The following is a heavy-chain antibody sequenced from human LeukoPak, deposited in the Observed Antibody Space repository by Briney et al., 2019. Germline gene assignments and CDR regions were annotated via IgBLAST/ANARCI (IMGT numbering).Heavy chain of an antibody. V-gene: IGHV3-33*01. Sequence: GRSLRLSCAASGFTFSSYGMHWVRQAPGKGLEWVAVIWYDGSNKYYADSVKGRFTISRDNSKNTVYLEMNSLRAEDTAVYYCARDWDTISRGAFDIWGQGTMVTVSS. CDR1: GFTFSSYG. CDR2: IWYDGSNK. CDR3: ARDWDTISRGAFDI. J-gene: IGHJ3*02. D-gene: IGHD5-18*01.